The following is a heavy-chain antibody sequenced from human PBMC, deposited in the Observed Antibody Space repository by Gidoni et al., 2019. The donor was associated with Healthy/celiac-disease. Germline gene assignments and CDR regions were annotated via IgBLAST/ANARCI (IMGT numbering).Heavy chain of an antibody. J-gene: IGHJ6*02. CDR3: ASIAVAAQGHYYYGMDV. V-gene: IGHV4-39*07. Sequence: QLQLQESGPGLVKPSETLSLPCTVSVCSISHSLYYWGWIRQPPGKGLEWIGSIYYSWSTYYNPSLKSRVTISVDTSKNQFSLKLSSVTAADTAVYDCASIAVAAQGHYYYGMDVWGQGTTVTVSS. CDR1: VCSISHSLYY. D-gene: IGHD6-19*01. CDR2: IYYSWST.